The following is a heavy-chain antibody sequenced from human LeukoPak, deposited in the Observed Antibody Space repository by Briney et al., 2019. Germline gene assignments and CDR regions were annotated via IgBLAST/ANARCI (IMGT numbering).Heavy chain of an antibody. Sequence: SETLSLTCTVSGGSISTGSYCWSWIRQPAGKGLEWIGHIYISGNTNYNPSLKSRVTISVDTSKNQFSLKLSSVTAADTAVYYCAKSSAVYHYYYYMDVWGEGTTVTVSS. D-gene: IGHD6-6*01. CDR2: IYISGNT. CDR3: AKSSAVYHYYYYMDV. CDR1: GGSISTGSYC. V-gene: IGHV4-61*10. J-gene: IGHJ6*03.